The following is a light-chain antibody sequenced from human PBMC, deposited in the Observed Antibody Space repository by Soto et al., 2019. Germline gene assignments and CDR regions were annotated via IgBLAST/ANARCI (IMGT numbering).Light chain of an antibody. Sequence: AIQMTQSPSSLSASVGDRVTITCRASQGIRNALGWYQQKPGKAPKLLIYAASSLQSGVLSSFSGSASGTDFTLTISSLQPEDFATYYCLQDYSYPHTFGQGTKVEIK. J-gene: IGKJ1*01. CDR3: LQDYSYPHT. V-gene: IGKV1-6*01. CDR1: QGIRNA. CDR2: AAS.